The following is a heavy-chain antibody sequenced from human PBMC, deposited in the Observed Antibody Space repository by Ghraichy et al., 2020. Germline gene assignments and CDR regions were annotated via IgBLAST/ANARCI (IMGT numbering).Heavy chain of an antibody. CDR2: INHSGST. Sequence: SETLSLTCAVYGGSFSGYYWSWIRQPPGKGLEWIGEINHSGSTNYNPSLKSRVTISVDTSKNQFSLKLSSVTAADTAVYYCARALYFYYYYGMDVWGQGTTVTVSS. D-gene: IGHD2/OR15-2a*01. CDR3: ARALYFYYYYGMDV. CDR1: GGSFSGYY. J-gene: IGHJ6*02. V-gene: IGHV4-34*01.